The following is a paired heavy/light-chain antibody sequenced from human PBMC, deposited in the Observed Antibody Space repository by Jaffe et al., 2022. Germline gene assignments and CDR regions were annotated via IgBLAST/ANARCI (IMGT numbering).Heavy chain of an antibody. V-gene: IGHV3-23*01. Sequence: EVQLLESGGGLVQPGGSLRLSCAASGFTFSTYAMNWVRQAPGKGLEWVSAISNSGGTTFYADSVKGRFTISRDDSKNTLYLQMNSLTDDDTALYYCAKKGTTVTPGNYFDYWGQGTLVTVSS. CDR1: GFTFSTYA. J-gene: IGHJ4*02. CDR2: ISNSGGTT. CDR3: AKKGTTVTPGNYFDY. D-gene: IGHD4-17*01.
Light chain of an antibody. V-gene: IGKV1-27*01. CDR1: QGISKY. J-gene: IGKJ1*01. CDR3: QKYNSDPWT. Sequence: DIQMTQSPSSLSASVGDRVTITCRASQGISKYLAWYQQKPGKVPKLLIYAASTLQSGVSSRFSGSGSGTDFTLTISSLQPEDVATYYCQKYNSDPWTFGQGTKVEIK. CDR2: AAS.